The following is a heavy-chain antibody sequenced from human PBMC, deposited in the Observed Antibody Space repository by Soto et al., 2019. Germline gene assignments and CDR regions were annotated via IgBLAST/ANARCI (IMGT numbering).Heavy chain of an antibody. V-gene: IGHV1-18*01. J-gene: IGHJ4*02. D-gene: IGHD4-17*01. Sequence: GASVKVSCKASGYTFTSYGISWARQAPGQGLEWMGWISAYNGNTNYAQKLQGRVTMTTDTSTSTAYMELRSLRSDDTAVYYCAIVTSARDYDEYVGSYWRQGTLVTVSA. CDR1: GYTFTSYG. CDR3: AIVTSARDYDEYVGSY. CDR2: ISAYNGNT.